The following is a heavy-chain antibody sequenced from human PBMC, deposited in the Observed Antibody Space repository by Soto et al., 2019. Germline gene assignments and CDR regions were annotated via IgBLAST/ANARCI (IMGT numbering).Heavy chain of an antibody. V-gene: IGHV4-59*08. J-gene: IGHJ2*01. CDR2: IYHSGST. CDR3: ARAPKGYCSGSSCLDWFFDL. Sequence: QVQLQESGPGLVXPSETLSLTCTVSGGSIRGYYWSWIRQPPGKGLEWIGYIYHSGSTNYNSALKSRVTMSVDTSKNHFALKLTSVTAADTAVYYCARAPKGYCSGSSCLDWFFDLWGRGTLVTVSS. D-gene: IGHD2-2*01. CDR1: GGSIRGYY.